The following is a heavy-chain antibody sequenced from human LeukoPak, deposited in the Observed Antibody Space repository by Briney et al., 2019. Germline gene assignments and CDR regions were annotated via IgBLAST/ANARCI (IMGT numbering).Heavy chain of an antibody. J-gene: IGHJ5*02. CDR2: ISGTTSGT. D-gene: IGHD6-13*01. CDR3: AKSESVSSWPYPYNWFDP. CDR1: GFTFSTCA. V-gene: IGHV3-23*01. Sequence: GGSLRLSCAASGFTFSTCAMSWVRQAPGKGLEWVSGISGTTSGTYYADSVKGRFTISRDNSKNTLYLQMNSLRAEDTAVYYCAKSESVSSWPYPYNWFDPWGQGTLVTVSS.